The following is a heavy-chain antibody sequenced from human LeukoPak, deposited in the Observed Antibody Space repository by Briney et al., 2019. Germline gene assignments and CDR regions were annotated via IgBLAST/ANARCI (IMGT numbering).Heavy chain of an antibody. CDR2: IYYSGST. V-gene: IGHV4-59*08. CDR3: ARSPPAFDYDSSGYYHYFDY. D-gene: IGHD3-22*01. J-gene: IGHJ4*02. CDR1: GGSISSYY. Sequence: PSETLSLTCTVSGGSISSYYWSWIRQPPGKGLEWIGYIYYSGSTNYNPSLKSRVTISVDTSKNQFSLKLSSVTAADTAVYYCARSPPAFDYDSSGYYHYFDYWGQGTLVTVSS.